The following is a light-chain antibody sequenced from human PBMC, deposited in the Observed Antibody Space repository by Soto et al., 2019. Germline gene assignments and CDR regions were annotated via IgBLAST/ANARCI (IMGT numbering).Light chain of an antibody. J-gene: IGLJ2*01. CDR3: SARDDSLSGGV. Sequence: QSVLTQPPSTSGTPGQRVTISCSGSSSNIGSNHVYWYQQFPGMAPKLLMYRSDQRPTGVPARFSGSKSGTSASLAISGLRSDDEADDYCSARDDSLSGGVFGGGTKLTVL. V-gene: IGLV1-47*01. CDR2: RSD. CDR1: SSNIGSNH.